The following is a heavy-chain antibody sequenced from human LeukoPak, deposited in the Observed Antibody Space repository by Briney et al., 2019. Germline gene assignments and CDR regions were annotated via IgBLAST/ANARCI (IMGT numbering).Heavy chain of an antibody. Sequence: GGSLRLSCAASGFTFSRFGMHWARQAPGKGLEWVAVISYDGSNKYYTDSVKGRFTISRDNSKNTLYLQMNSLRAEDTAVYYCARGSEYSYGFTGRERTKSRLDYWGQGTLVTVSS. CDR2: ISYDGSNK. J-gene: IGHJ4*02. D-gene: IGHD5-18*01. CDR3: ARGSEYSYGFTGRERTKSRLDY. CDR1: GFTFSRFG. V-gene: IGHV3-30*03.